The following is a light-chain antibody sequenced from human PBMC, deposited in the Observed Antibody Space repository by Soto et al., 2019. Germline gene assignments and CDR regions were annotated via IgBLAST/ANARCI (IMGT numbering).Light chain of an antibody. CDR3: QQYNDWPRT. CDR1: QSVRSH. CDR2: GAS. J-gene: IGKJ4*01. V-gene: IGKV3-15*01. Sequence: EVVMTQSPATLSVSPGESATLSCRASQSVRSHLAWYQQKPDQAPSLLIFGASTRATGVPARFSGSEAGTEFTLTISSLQSDDVAVYFCQQYNDWPRTFGGGTKVEIK.